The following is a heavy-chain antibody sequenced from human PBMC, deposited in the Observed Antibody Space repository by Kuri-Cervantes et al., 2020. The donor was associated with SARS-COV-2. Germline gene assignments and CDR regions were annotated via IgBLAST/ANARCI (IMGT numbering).Heavy chain of an antibody. CDR3: RAYCGGDCYSGVDY. CDR2: INPDGSYT. Sequence: GESLKISCAASGFTFSGHWIHWVRQAPGKGLVWVSRINPDGSYTNNADSVKGRFTLSRDNSKNTLYLQMNSLRAEDTAVYYCRAYCGGDCYSGVDYWGQGTLVTVSS. D-gene: IGHD2-21*02. J-gene: IGHJ4*02. CDR1: GFTFSGHW. V-gene: IGHV3-74*01.